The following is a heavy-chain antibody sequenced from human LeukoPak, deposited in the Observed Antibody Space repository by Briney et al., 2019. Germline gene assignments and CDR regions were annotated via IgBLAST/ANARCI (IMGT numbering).Heavy chain of an antibody. D-gene: IGHD5-18*01. CDR1: GGSISSSSYY. V-gene: IGHV4-39*01. J-gene: IGHJ4*02. Sequence: SETLSPTCTVSGGSISSSSYYWGWIRQPPGKGLEWIGSIYYSGSTYYNPSLKSRVTISVDTSKNEFSLKLSSVTAADTAVYYCARQVDTAMVNFDYWGQGTLVSVST. CDR3: ARQVDTAMVNFDY. CDR2: IYYSGST.